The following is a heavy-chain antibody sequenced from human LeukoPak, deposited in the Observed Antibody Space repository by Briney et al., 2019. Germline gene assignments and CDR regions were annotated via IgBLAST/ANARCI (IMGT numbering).Heavy chain of an antibody. J-gene: IGHJ3*02. V-gene: IGHV3-23*01. CDR2: ISGSSSST. CDR1: GFTFSTYA. CDR3: AKVRMITMIAYDAFDI. Sequence: GGSLRLSCAASGFTFSTYAMNWVRQAPGKGLEWVSAISGSSSSTYYADSVKGRFTISRDNSKNTLYLQMNSLRAEDTAVYYCAKVRMITMIAYDAFDIWGQGTMVTVSS. D-gene: IGHD3-22*01.